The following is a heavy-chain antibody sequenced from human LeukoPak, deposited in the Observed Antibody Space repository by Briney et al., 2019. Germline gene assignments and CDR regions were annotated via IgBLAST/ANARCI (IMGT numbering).Heavy chain of an antibody. D-gene: IGHD5-18*01. CDR3: ARGGKRGYVNY. CDR2: INPDTGGT. Sequence: ASVKVSCKASGYTFTDYYMHWVRQAPGQGLERMGWINPDTGGTNYAQKFQGRVTMTRDTSVTTAYMELSRLTSDDTAVYYCARGGKRGYVNYWGQGTLVTVSS. V-gene: IGHV1-2*02. J-gene: IGHJ4*02. CDR1: GYTFTDYY.